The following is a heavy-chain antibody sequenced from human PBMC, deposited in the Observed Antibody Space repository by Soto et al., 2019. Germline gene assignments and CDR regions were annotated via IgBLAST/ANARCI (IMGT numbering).Heavy chain of an antibody. CDR1: GFTFSPSS. Sequence: GGSLRLSCAVSGFTFSPSSMTWVRQAPGKGLEWISYISSGGDTIYYADSVRGRFTVSRDNTKNSLYLQMDSLRDEDTAVYYCARDRSTIYGVVTPIDYWGQGTLVTV. CDR3: ARDRSTIYGVVTPIDY. J-gene: IGHJ4*02. D-gene: IGHD3-3*01. V-gene: IGHV3-48*02. CDR2: ISSGGDTI.